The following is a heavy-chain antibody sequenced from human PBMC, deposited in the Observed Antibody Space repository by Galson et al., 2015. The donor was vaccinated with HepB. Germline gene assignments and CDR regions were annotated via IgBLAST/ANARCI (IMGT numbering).Heavy chain of an antibody. D-gene: IGHD6-13*01. CDR2: ITSSSSTI. CDR1: GFTFSSYS. Sequence: SLRLSCAASGFTFSSYSMNWVRQAPGKGLEWVSSITSSSSTINYADSVKGRFTISRDNAKNSLYLQMNSLRDEDTAVYYRAIGIGITVAGHFDYWGQGTLVTVSS. J-gene: IGHJ4*02. CDR3: AIGIGITVAGHFDY. V-gene: IGHV3-48*02.